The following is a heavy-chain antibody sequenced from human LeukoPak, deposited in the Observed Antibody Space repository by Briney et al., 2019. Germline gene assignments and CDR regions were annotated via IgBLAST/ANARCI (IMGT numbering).Heavy chain of an antibody. J-gene: IGHJ4*02. V-gene: IGHV3-23*01. CDR1: GFTFSSYA. CDR3: AKEPGRYSSGFE. CDR2: FSGSGGST. D-gene: IGHD6-19*01. Sequence: PAGSLRLSCAASGFTFSSYAMSWVRQAPGKGLEWVSAFSGSGGSTYYADSVKGRFTISRDNSKNTLYLQMNSLRAEDTAVYYCAKEPGRYSSGFEWGQGTLVTVSS.